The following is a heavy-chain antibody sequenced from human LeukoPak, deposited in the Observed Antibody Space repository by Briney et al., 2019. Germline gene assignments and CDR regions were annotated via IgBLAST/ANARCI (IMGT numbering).Heavy chain of an antibody. CDR1: GYTFTSYA. Sequence: ASVKVSCKASGYTFTSYAMYWVRQAPGQRLEWMGWINAGNGNTKYSQKFQGRVTMTTDTSTSAAYMELRSLTSDDTAVYYCARDKAVTTELTQYFQHWGQGTLVTVSS. J-gene: IGHJ1*01. V-gene: IGHV1-3*01. CDR2: INAGNGNT. D-gene: IGHD4-11*01. CDR3: ARDKAVTTELTQYFQH.